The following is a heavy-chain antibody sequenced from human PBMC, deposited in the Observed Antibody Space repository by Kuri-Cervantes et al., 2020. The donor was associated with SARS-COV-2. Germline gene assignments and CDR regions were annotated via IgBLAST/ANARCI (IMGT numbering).Heavy chain of an antibody. J-gene: IGHJ4*02. CDR2: INPNSGGT. D-gene: IGHD2-2*01. Sequence: ASVKVSCKASGYTFTGYYMHWVRQAPGQGLEWMGWINPNSGGTNYAQKFQGRVTMTRDTSISTAYMELSRLRSDDTAVYYCARASSIVVVPAAPFDYWGQGTPVTVSS. CDR1: GYTFTGYY. V-gene: IGHV1-2*02. CDR3: ARASSIVVVPAAPFDY.